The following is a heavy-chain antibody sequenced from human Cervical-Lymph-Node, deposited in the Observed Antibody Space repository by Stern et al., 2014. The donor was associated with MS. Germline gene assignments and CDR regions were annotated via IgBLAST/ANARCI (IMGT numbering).Heavy chain of an antibody. CDR3: ARRRFLLGPYAMDV. V-gene: IGHV3-33*01. Sequence: VHLVESGGGVVQPGRSLRLSCAASGFTFENYGMHCVRQAPGKGLEWVALIWYDGTEEYYTDSVKGRFTIFRDNSKRILYLQMNRLRAEDTAVYYCARRRFLLGPYAMDVWGQGTPVIVSS. J-gene: IGHJ6*02. D-gene: IGHD2-21*01. CDR2: IWYDGTEE. CDR1: GFTFENYG.